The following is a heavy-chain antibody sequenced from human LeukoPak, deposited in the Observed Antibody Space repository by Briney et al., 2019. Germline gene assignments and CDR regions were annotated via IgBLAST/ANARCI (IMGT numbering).Heavy chain of an antibody. Sequence: PGESLKISCKGSGYSFTSYWIGWVPQMPGKGLEWMGNIYTGDSETRHRQSSKRQVTISADKSISTAYLQWSSLKAADPAMYYCARRDGVIYHIDYWGQGTPVTVSS. CDR1: GYSFTSYW. J-gene: IGHJ4*02. V-gene: IGHV5-51*03. CDR2: IYTGDSET. CDR3: ARRDGVIYHIDY. D-gene: IGHD2-8*01.